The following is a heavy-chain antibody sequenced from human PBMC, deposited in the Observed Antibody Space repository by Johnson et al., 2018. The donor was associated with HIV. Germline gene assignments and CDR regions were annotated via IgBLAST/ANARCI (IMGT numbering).Heavy chain of an antibody. D-gene: IGHD2-15*01. Sequence: EVQLVESGGGLVQRGGSLRLSCAASGFTVSSNYMSWVRQAPGKGLEWIGRIKSKTDGGTTDYAAPVKGRFSISRDDSKNTLYLEMNSLKTEDTAVYYCTTDLPYCSGHDCYNAFDLWGQGTTVIVSS. CDR1: GFTVSSNY. CDR2: IKSKTDGGTT. CDR3: TTDLPYCSGHDCYNAFDL. J-gene: IGHJ3*01. V-gene: IGHV3-15*01.